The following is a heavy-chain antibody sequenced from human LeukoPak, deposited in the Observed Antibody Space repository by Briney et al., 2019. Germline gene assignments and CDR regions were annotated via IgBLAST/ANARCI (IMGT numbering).Heavy chain of an antibody. CDR3: ARQMFGSKDFDY. CDR1: GYSFTNYW. J-gene: IGHJ4*02. Sequence: GESLKISCKGTGYSFTNYWIGWVRQMPGKGLEWMGIIYPDDSDTRYSPSFQGQVTISADKSITTAYLQWSSLKASDTAIYYCARQMFGSKDFDYWGQGTLVTVSS. D-gene: IGHD3-10*02. V-gene: IGHV5-51*01. CDR2: IYPDDSDT.